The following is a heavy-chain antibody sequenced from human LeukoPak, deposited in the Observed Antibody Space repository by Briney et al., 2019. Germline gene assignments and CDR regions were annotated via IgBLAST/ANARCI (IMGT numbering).Heavy chain of an antibody. Sequence: GGSLRLSCAASGFTFSSYSMNWVRQAPGKGLEWVSSISSSSSYIYYADSVKGRFTISRDNAKNSLYLQMNSLRAEDTAVYYCARDPRFGVAIGFDYWGQGTLVTVSS. D-gene: IGHD3-3*01. V-gene: IGHV3-21*01. CDR3: ARDPRFGVAIGFDY. CDR2: ISSSSSYI. J-gene: IGHJ4*02. CDR1: GFTFSSYS.